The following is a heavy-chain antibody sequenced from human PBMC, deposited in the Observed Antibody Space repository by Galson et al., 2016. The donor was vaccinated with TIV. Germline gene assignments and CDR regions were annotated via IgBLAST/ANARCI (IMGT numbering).Heavy chain of an antibody. J-gene: IGHJ4*02. CDR1: GLHFSSYG. D-gene: IGHD6-13*01. Sequence: SLRLSCAVSGLHFSSYGMNWVRQAPGKGLEWLAFISYDGDKKYDADSEKGRLTISRDNVKNTLYLEMTSLRLDDTAVYYCASTKSNWYSPLDYWGQGILVTVSS. CDR2: ISYDGDKK. CDR3: ASTKSNWYSPLDY. V-gene: IGHV3-30*19.